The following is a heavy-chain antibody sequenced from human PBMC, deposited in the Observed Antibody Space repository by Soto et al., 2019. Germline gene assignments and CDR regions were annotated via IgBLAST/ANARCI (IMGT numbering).Heavy chain of an antibody. CDR2: INASGGST. Sequence: QVQLVQSGAEVKKPGASVKVSCKASGYTFTSYYMHWVRQAPGQGLEWMGIINASGGSTSYAQKFQGRVTMTRDKSTSTVYMELSSLRSEDTAVYYCARDPFPSSESQSPDYWGQGTLVTVSS. D-gene: IGHD3-10*01. CDR1: GYTFTSYY. V-gene: IGHV1-46*01. J-gene: IGHJ4*02. CDR3: ARDPFPSSESQSPDY.